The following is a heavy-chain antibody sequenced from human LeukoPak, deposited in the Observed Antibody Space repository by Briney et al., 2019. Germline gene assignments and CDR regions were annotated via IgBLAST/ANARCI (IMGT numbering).Heavy chain of an antibody. CDR2: ISHSGSTT. CDR1: GFTFSDYY. V-gene: IGHV3-11*04. Sequence: GGSLRLSCAASGFTFSDYYMSWIRQAPEKGLEWVSYISHSGSTTYYADSVKGRFTISRDNAKNSLYLQMNSLRAEDTAVYYCARSACSGGSCGEAFDIWGQGTMVTVSS. J-gene: IGHJ3*02. CDR3: ARSACSGGSCGEAFDI. D-gene: IGHD2-15*01.